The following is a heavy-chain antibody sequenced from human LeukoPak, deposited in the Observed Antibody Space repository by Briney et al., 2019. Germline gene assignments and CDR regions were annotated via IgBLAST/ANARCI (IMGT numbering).Heavy chain of an antibody. D-gene: IGHD6-19*01. CDR2: ISSSSSYI. CDR3: TTPGDSGWYNH. CDR1: GFTFSSYS. Sequence: GGSLRLSCAASGFTFSSYSMNWVRQAPGKGLEWVSSISSSSSYIYYADSVKGRFTISRDNAKNSLYLQMNSLRAEDAALYYCTTPGDSGWYNHWGQGTLVTVSS. V-gene: IGHV3-21*04. J-gene: IGHJ4*02.